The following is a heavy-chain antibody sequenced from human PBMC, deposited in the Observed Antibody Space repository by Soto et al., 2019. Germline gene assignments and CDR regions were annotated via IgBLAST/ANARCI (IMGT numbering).Heavy chain of an antibody. CDR3: LSAGCIGNSCFIYGMDV. V-gene: IGHV3-7*03. Sequence: VGSLRLSSADSRFPFSSFWMTSVRQAPGKGPEWVANIEGDGGAKNYLDSVKGRFTISRDNAKNSLYLQMISMRAEDTTVYCCLSAGCIGNSCFIYGMDVWGQGKTVTVCS. CDR1: RFPFSSFW. J-gene: IGHJ6*01. CDR2: IEGDGGAK. D-gene: IGHD2-15*01.